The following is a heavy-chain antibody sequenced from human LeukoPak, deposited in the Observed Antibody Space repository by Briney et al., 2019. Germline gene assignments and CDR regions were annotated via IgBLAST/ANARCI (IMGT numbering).Heavy chain of an antibody. CDR1: GYSFTDYY. V-gene: IGHV1-2*02. CDR2: INPNSGGT. Sequence: GASVKVSCKTSGYSFTDYYMHWVRQAPGQGLEWMGWINPNSGGTSSAQKFQGRVTMTRDTSITTVYMEVSWVTSDDTAIYYCARADRLHGGPYLIGPWGQGTLVTVSS. CDR3: ARADRLHGGPYLIGP. D-gene: IGHD2-21*01. J-gene: IGHJ5*02.